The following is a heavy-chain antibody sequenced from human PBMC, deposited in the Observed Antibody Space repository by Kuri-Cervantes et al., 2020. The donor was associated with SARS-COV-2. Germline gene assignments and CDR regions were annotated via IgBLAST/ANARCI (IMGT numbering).Heavy chain of an antibody. D-gene: IGHD2-15*01. J-gene: IGHJ4*02. CDR3: ASGILYRWEGYFDY. CDR2: ISYDGSNK. CDR1: GFTFSSYA. Sequence: LTCAASGFTFSSYAMHWVRQAPGKGLEWVAVISYDGSNKYYADSVKGRFTISRDNSKNTLYLQMNSLRAEDTAVYYCASGILYRWEGYFDYWGQGTLVTVSS. V-gene: IGHV3-30-3*01.